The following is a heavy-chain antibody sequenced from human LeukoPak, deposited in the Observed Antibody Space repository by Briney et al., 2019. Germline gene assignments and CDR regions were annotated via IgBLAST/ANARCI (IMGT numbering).Heavy chain of an antibody. CDR1: GYTFTGYN. V-gene: IGHV1-2*02. J-gene: IGHJ6*03. CDR3: ARVVDYYYYMDV. CDR2: INPNSGDT. D-gene: IGHD2-15*01. Sequence: ASVKVSCKASGYTFTGYNIHWVRQAPGQGLEWMGWINPNSGDTNYAQKLQGRVTMTRDTSISTAYMELSRLRSDDTAVYYCARVVDYYYYMDVWGKGTTVTVSS.